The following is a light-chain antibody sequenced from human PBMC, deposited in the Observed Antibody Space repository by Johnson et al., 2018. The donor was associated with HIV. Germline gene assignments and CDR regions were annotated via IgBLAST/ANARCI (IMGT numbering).Light chain of an antibody. J-gene: IGLJ1*01. CDR2: DNN. CDR3: GTWDGSLNSYV. CDR1: NSNIDNNY. V-gene: IGLV1-51*01. Sequence: QSLLTQPPSVSAAPGQKVTISCSGNNSNIDNNYFSWYQQLPGTAPKLLIYDNNKRPSGIPDRVSGSKSGTSATLGITGLQTGDEADYYCGTWDGSLNSYVFGTGTKVTVL.